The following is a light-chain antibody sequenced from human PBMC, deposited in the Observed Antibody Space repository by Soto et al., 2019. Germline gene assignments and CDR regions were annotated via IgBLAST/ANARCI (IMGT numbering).Light chain of an antibody. Sequence: QAVVTQPPSASGTPGQRVTISCSGSSSNIGRNTVNWYQQLPGTAPKLVIYSNNQRPSGVPDRVSGSKSGTSASLAISGLQSEDEADYYGAAWDDSLNGWVFGGGTKLTVL. CDR1: SSNIGRNT. V-gene: IGLV1-44*01. CDR2: SNN. J-gene: IGLJ3*02. CDR3: AAWDDSLNGWV.